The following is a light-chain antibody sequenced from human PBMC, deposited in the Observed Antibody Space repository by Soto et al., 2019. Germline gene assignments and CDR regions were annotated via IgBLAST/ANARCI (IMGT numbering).Light chain of an antibody. Sequence: EIILSQSPITLSVSPGERATLSCRASQSVGSNLAWYQQKPGQAPRLLIYGASTRATGVPPRFSGSGSGTEFTLTISSLQSEDFAVYYCQKFNKWPWTFGQGTKVDIK. V-gene: IGKV3-15*01. J-gene: IGKJ1*01. CDR2: GAS. CDR1: QSVGSN. CDR3: QKFNKWPWT.